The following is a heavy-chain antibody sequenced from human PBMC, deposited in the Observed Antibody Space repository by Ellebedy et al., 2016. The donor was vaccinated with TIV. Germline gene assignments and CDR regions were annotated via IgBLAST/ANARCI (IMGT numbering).Heavy chain of an antibody. D-gene: IGHD6-13*01. CDR3: AREAEGFIAAAASNWFDP. Sequence: MPSETLSLTCTVSGGSISSSSYYWGWIRQPPGKGLEWIGSIYYSGSTYYNPSLKSRVTISVDTSKNQFSLKLSSVTAADTAVYYCAREAEGFIAAAASNWFDPWGQGTLVTVSS. CDR2: IYYSGST. J-gene: IGHJ5*02. V-gene: IGHV4-39*02. CDR1: GGSISSSSYY.